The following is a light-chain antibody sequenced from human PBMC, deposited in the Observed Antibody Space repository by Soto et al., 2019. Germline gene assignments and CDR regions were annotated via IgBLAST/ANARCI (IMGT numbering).Light chain of an antibody. Sequence: EIVLTQPPATLSVSPGETPSLSCRASQSAGNFLAWYQQKPGQXPRXXIYYISTRATGIPARFSGSGSGTEFTLTINSLQSEDSAVYDCQQHNQWPITFGQGTRLEIK. J-gene: IGKJ5*01. CDR1: QSAGNF. CDR3: QQHNQWPIT. V-gene: IGKV3D-15*01. CDR2: YIS.